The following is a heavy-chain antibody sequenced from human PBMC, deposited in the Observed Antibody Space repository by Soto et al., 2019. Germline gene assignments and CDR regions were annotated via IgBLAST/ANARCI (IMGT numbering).Heavy chain of an antibody. CDR2: IYHSGST. D-gene: IGHD3-9*01. Sequence: QVQLQESGPGLVKPSGTLSLTCAVSGGSINSDYWLTWVRQPPGKGLEWIGEIYHSGSTNYNPSLKSRVTISLDKSKKQFFLEVRFVTAADTAVYYCARSQGVYYDILTGHQRDAFDIWGQGTMVTVSS. V-gene: IGHV4-4*02. CDR3: ARSQGVYYDILTGHQRDAFDI. J-gene: IGHJ3*02. CDR1: GGSINSDYW.